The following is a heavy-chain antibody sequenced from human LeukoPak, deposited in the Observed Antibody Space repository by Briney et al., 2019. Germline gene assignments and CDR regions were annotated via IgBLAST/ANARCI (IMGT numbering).Heavy chain of an antibody. CDR1: GYTFTDYY. J-gene: IGHJ4*02. CDR3: PRYISTSYFGSSGYPDY. V-gene: IGHV1-2*02. CDR2: INPHSGGT. D-gene: IGHD3-22*01. Sequence: GASVKVSCKASGYTFTDYYMHWVRQAPGQGLEWMGWINPHSGGTNYALKFLGRVSMTRDTSISTAYMDLSRLRYDDTAVYYCPRYISTSYFGSSGYPDYWGQGTLVTVSS.